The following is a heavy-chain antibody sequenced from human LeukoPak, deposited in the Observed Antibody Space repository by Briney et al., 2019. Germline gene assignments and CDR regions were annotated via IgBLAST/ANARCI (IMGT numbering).Heavy chain of an antibody. CDR3: AKSDWAGV. Sequence: GGSLRLSCAASGFIFSDYAMSWVRRAPGKGLEWVSGISASGVSAYYADSVKGRFTISRDNSKNTLYLQMNSLRAEDTAVYYCAKSDWAGVWGKGTTVTVSS. J-gene: IGHJ6*04. V-gene: IGHV3-23*01. CDR1: GFIFSDYA. CDR2: ISASGVSA. D-gene: IGHD3/OR15-3a*01.